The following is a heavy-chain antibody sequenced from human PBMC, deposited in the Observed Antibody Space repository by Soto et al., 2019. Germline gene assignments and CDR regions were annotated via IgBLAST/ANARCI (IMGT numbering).Heavy chain of an antibody. CDR2: IYYSGST. Sequence: QVQLQESGPGLVKPSQTLSLTCTVSGGSISSGGYYWSWIRQHPGKGLEWIGYIYYSGSTYYNPSLKSRVTISVDTSKNQFSLKLSSVTAADTAVYCCARGYSSSWYGDAFDIWGQGTMVTVSS. CDR3: ARGYSSSWYGDAFDI. CDR1: GGSISSGGYY. J-gene: IGHJ3*02. D-gene: IGHD6-13*01. V-gene: IGHV4-31*03.